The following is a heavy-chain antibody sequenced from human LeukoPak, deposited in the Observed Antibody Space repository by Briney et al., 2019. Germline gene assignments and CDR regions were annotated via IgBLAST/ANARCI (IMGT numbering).Heavy chain of an antibody. CDR3: ARHGYTASHYFLDF. Sequence: SETLSLTCTVSSGSINSYYWGWVRQPAGRGLEWIGRIYTTGKTDYNPSLKSRLTMSVDTSKRQFSLNLRSVTAADTAIYYCARHGYTASHYFLDFWSQVTLVTVSS. D-gene: IGHD3-16*01. J-gene: IGHJ4*02. CDR1: SGSINSYY. CDR2: IYTTGKT. V-gene: IGHV4-4*07.